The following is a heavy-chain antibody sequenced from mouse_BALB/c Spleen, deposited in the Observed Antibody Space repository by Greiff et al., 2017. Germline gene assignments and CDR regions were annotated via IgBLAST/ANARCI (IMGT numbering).Heavy chain of an antibody. CDR3: TRDRGSSYGDYAMDY. V-gene: IGHV5-6-4*01. D-gene: IGHD1-1*01. J-gene: IGHJ4*01. CDR1: GFTFSSYT. CDR2: ISSGGSYT. Sequence: EVQLVESGGGLVKPGGSLKLSCAASGFTFSSYTMSWVRQTPEKRLEWVATISSGGSYTYYPDSVKGRFTISRDNAKNTLYLQMSSLKSEDTAMYYCTRDRGSSYGDYAMDYWGQGTSVTVSS.